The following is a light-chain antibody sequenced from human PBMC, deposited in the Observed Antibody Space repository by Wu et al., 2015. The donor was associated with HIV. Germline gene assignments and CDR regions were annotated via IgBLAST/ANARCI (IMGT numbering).Light chain of an antibody. CDR1: QSINSNS. J-gene: IGKJ4*01. CDR3: QQRSSWPLT. CDR2: AAS. V-gene: IGKV3D-20*02. Sequence: EIVLTQSPGTLSLSPGERATLSCRASQSINSNSLAWYQQKPGQAPRLLIYAASDRATDIPDRFSGSGSGTDFTLTINRVEPEDFAVYYCQQRSSWPLTFGGGTKVEIK.